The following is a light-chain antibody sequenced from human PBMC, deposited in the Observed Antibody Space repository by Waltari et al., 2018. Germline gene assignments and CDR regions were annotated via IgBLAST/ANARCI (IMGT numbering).Light chain of an antibody. CDR1: QDLVHSVGNIY. J-gene: IGKJ4*01. V-gene: IGKV2-30*02. CDR2: KVA. Sequence: DVVMTHSPLSLPFTLGRPASIYCRSSQDLVHSVGNIYLNWFQHRPGPSPRRLIYKVANRDSGFPDRFSCSGSGTDFTLKISSVEAEDLGVYYCMQGTHWPPALTFGGGTKVEIK. CDR3: MQGTHWPPALT.